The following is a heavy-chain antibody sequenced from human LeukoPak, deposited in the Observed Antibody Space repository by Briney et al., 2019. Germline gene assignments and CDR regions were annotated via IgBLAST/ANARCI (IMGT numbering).Heavy chain of an antibody. CDR1: GFTVSSNY. Sequence: PGGSLRLPCAASGFTVSSNYMSWVRQASEKGLEWVSILYSGGSAYYADSVRGRFTISRDNSKNTLYLQMNSLRVEDTAVYYCARTTVESGRYDAFDIWGQGTLVSVSS. J-gene: IGHJ3*02. V-gene: IGHV3-53*01. D-gene: IGHD4-23*01. CDR3: ARTTVESGRYDAFDI. CDR2: LYSGGSA.